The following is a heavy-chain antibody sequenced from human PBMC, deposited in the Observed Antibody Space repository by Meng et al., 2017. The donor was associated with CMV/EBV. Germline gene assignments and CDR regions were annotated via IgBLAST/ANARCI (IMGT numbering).Heavy chain of an antibody. D-gene: IGHD3/OR15-3a*01. V-gene: IGHV3-21*01. Sequence: GESLKISCAASEFTFSRYSMIWVRRAPGKGLEWVSSITGSSNYIYYADSVKGRFTVSRDNAKNSLYLQMTSLRAEDTAVYYCARHRFYDFWTNVPLKYYYYAMDVWGRGTTVTVSS. CDR2: ITGSSNYI. CDR3: ARHRFYDFWTNVPLKYYYYAMDV. CDR1: EFTFSRYS. J-gene: IGHJ6*02.